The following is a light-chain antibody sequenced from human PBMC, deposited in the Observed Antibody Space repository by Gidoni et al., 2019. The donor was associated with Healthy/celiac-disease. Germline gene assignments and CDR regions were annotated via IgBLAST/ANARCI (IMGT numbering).Light chain of an antibody. CDR1: QSISSY. Sequence: GDRVTITCRASQSISSYLNWYQQKPGKAPKLLIYAASSLQSGVPSRFSGSGSGTDFTLTISSLQPEDFATYYCQQSYSTPVTFGPXTKVDIK. CDR3: QQSYSTPVT. J-gene: IGKJ3*01. V-gene: IGKV1-39*01. CDR2: AAS.